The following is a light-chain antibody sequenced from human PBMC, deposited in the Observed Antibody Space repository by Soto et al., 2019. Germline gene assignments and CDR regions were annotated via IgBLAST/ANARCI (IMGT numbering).Light chain of an antibody. J-gene: IGLJ1*01. CDR1: SCNIGGGFD. Sequence: QSALTQSPSVSGAPGQRVSISCTGTSCNIGGGFDVHWYQQLPATAPKLLIYGNNNRPSGVSDRFSGSKSGNSASLAITGLQAQDEADYSCQSCDTNPSSASVFGTGTKLTVL. CDR2: GNN. CDR3: QSCDTNPSSASV. V-gene: IGLV1-40*01.